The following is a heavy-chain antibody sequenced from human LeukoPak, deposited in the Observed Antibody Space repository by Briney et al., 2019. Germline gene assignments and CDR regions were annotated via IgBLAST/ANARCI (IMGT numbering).Heavy chain of an antibody. CDR1: GYSFTNYW. D-gene: IGHD6-13*01. J-gene: IGHJ2*01. Sequence: GESLKISCKGSGYSFTNYWIGWVRQLPGKGLEWMGIIYPGDSDTKYSPSFQGQVTISADKSISTAYLQWSSLKASDTAMYYCARRAVPAAGTPDWYFDLWGRGTLVTVSS. CDR3: ARRAVPAAGTPDWYFDL. CDR2: IYPGDSDT. V-gene: IGHV5-51*01.